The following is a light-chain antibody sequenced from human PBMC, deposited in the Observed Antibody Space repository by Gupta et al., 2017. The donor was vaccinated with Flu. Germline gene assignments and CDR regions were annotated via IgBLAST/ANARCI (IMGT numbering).Light chain of an antibody. V-gene: IGKV3-15*01. CDR2: GAS. CDR3: QHYNNWPVT. J-gene: IGKJ1*01. Sequence: PFTLSVSSRERVTLSCRASLSVGSNVAWYQQKPVQAPRLLTYGASIRATGIPAKFSGRGFGTDFTLTISSLQSEDLAIYYCQHYNNWPVTFGQWTKVEIK. CDR1: LSVGSN.